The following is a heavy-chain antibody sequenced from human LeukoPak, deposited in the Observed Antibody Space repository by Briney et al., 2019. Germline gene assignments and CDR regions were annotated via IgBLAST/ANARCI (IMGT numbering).Heavy chain of an antibody. CDR3: ARGISMVRGNQHFDY. D-gene: IGHD3-10*01. CDR1: GVSISSYD. V-gene: IGHV4-4*07. Sequence: PSETLSLTCTVSGVSISSYDWSWIRQPAGKGLEWIGRIYTSGSTNYNPSLKSRVTMSVDTSKNQFSLKLSSVTAADTAVYYCARGISMVRGNQHFDYRGQGTLVTVSS. CDR2: IYTSGST. J-gene: IGHJ4*02.